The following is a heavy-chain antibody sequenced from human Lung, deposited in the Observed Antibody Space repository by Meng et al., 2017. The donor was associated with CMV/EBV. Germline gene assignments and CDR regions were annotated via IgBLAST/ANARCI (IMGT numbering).Heavy chain of an antibody. CDR3: AKGGSTSYYYYGIAV. CDR1: GFTFSSYA. V-gene: IGHV3-23*01. J-gene: IGHJ6*02. CDR2: ISGSGGST. D-gene: IGHD2-2*01. Sequence: GGSLRLXXAASGFTFSSYAMSWVRQAPGKGLEWVSAISGSGGSTYYADSVKGRFTTSRDNSKNTLYLQMNSLRAEDTAVYYCAKGGSTSYYYYGIAVWGQGTXVTVSS.